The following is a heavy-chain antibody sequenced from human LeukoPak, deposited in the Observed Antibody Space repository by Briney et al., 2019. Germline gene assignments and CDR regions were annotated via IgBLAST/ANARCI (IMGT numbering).Heavy chain of an antibody. D-gene: IGHD1-14*01. J-gene: IGHJ4*02. CDR3: ARVVRGKTNY. Sequence: GSLRLSCAASGFPFSTHSLNWVRQAPGKGLEWVSVIYSGGSTYYADSVKGRFTISRDNSKNTLYLQMNSLRAEDTAVYYCARVVRGKTNYWGQGTLVTVSS. CDR2: IYSGGST. CDR1: GFPFSTHS. V-gene: IGHV3-66*02.